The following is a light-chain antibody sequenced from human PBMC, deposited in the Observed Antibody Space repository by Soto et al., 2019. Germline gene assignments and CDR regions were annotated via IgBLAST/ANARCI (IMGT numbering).Light chain of an antibody. J-gene: IGKJ5*01. CDR1: QTLSNSF. V-gene: IGKV3-20*01. Sequence: EIVFTQSPLTLSLSPVEIATLSCRASQTLSNSFIAWYQQKPGQAPRLLIYDTSSRATGVPDRYSASGSGTDFTLTISRLEPEDFAVFFCQQYGTSEIIFGQGTRLEIK. CDR2: DTS. CDR3: QQYGTSEII.